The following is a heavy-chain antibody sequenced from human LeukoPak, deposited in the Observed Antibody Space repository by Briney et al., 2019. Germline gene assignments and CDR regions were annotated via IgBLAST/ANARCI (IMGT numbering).Heavy chain of an antibody. CDR3: ARKGNAFDF. J-gene: IGHJ3*01. Sequence: GGSLRLSCAASGFTFSSYSMNWVRQAPGKGLEWVAFIRYDGSNKYYADSVKGRSTISRDNPKNTLYLQMNSLRAEDTAVYYCARKGNAFDFWGQGTMVTVSS. CDR1: GFTFSSYS. D-gene: IGHD3-10*01. CDR2: IRYDGSNK. V-gene: IGHV3-30*02.